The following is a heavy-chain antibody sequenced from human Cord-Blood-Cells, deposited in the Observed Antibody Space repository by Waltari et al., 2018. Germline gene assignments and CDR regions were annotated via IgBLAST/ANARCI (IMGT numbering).Heavy chain of an antibody. D-gene: IGHD3-9*01. CDR1: GFTFSSYG. CDR2: ISYDGSNK. V-gene: IGHV3-30*18. CDR3: AKDFENYFDY. Sequence: QVQLVESGGGVVQPGRSLRLSCAASGFTFSSYGMHWVRQAPGKGVEWVAVISYDGSNKYYADSVKGRFTISRDNSKNTLYLQMNSLRAEDTAVYYCAKDFENYFDYWGQGTLVTVSS. J-gene: IGHJ4*02.